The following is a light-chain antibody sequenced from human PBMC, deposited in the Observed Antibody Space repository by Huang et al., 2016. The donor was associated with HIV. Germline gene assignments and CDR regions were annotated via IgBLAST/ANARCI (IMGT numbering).Light chain of an antibody. CDR3: QQYNNWPLT. J-gene: IGKJ4*01. Sequence: EIVMTQSPVTLSVSPGDTATLTCRASQNILNNLAWYQQKPGQSPRLLIHGASTRATGVPVRFSGSRSGAGFTLTISSLQSEDFAVYYCQQYNNWPLTFGGGTRVEIK. CDR1: QNILNN. V-gene: IGKV3-15*01. CDR2: GAS.